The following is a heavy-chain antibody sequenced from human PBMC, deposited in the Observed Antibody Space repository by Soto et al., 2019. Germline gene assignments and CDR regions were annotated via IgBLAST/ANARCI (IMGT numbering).Heavy chain of an antibody. CDR1: GGSVSSGSYY. Sequence: QVQLQESDPGLVKPSETLSLTCTVSGGSVSSGSYYWSWIRQPPGKGLEWIGYIYYSGSTNYNPSLKSRVTISVATSKNQFSLKLSSVTAADTAVYYCARMGITMIVVVSDAFDIWGQGTMVTVSS. J-gene: IGHJ3*02. CDR3: ARMGITMIVVVSDAFDI. CDR2: IYYSGST. D-gene: IGHD3-22*01. V-gene: IGHV4-61*01.